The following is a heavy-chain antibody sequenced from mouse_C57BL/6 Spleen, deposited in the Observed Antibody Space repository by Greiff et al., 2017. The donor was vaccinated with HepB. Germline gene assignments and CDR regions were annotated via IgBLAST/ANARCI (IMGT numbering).Heavy chain of an antibody. V-gene: IGHV5-17*01. D-gene: IGHD1-1*01. J-gene: IGHJ2*01. CDR1: GFTFSDYG. Sequence: EVKVEESGGGLVKPGGSLKLSCAASGFTFSDYGMHWVRQAPEKGLEWVAYISSGSSTIYYADTVKGRFTISRDNAKNTLFLQMTSLRSEDTAMYYCARPSITTVVSFDYWAKAPLSQSPQ. CDR3: ARPSITTVVSFDY. CDR2: ISSGSSTI.